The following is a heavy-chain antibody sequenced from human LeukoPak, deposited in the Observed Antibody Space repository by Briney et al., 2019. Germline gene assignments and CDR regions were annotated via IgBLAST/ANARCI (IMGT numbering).Heavy chain of an antibody. CDR2: INHSGST. D-gene: IGHD4-23*01. V-gene: IGHV4-39*07. J-gene: IGHJ6*03. CDR1: GGSISSSSYY. Sequence: SETLSLTCTVSGGSISSSSYYWGWIRQPPGKGLEWIGEINHSGSTNYNPSLKSRVTISVDTSKNQFSLKLSSVTAADTAVYYCARGRSSRYGGNFYYYYYYMDVWGKGTTVTVSS. CDR3: ARGRSSRYGGNFYYYYYYMDV.